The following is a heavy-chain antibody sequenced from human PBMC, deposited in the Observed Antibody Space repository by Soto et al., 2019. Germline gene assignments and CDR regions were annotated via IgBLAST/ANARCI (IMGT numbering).Heavy chain of an antibody. Sequence: QVQLQESGPGLVKPSETLSLTCTVSGGSISSYYWSWIRQPPGKGLEWIGYISYRGSTNYNPSLKSRVTISVDTSKNQFSLKLSSVTAADTAVYYCASSSPHYDFWSGYSFWDAFDIWGQGTMVTVSS. CDR2: ISYRGST. V-gene: IGHV4-59*01. J-gene: IGHJ3*02. CDR3: ASSSPHYDFWSGYSFWDAFDI. D-gene: IGHD3-3*01. CDR1: GGSISSYY.